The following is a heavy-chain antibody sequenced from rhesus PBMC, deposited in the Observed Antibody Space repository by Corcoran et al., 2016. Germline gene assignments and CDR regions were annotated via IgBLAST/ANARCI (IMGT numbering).Heavy chain of an antibody. Sequence: QVQLQESGPGLVKPSETLSLTCAVSGGSISGGYDWSWIRQPPGKGLEWIGYIYGSSGSTNNNPSLKNRVTISKDTSKNQFSLKLNSVTAADTAVYYCARYGCPIGGGCYFFDYWGQGVLVTVSS. CDR3: ARYGCPIGGGCYFFDY. CDR1: GGSISGGYD. D-gene: IGHD2-21*01. J-gene: IGHJ4*01. CDR2: IYGSSGST. V-gene: IGHV4-76*01.